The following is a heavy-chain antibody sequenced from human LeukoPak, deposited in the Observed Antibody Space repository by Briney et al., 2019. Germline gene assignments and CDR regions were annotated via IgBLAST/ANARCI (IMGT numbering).Heavy chain of an antibody. CDR3: AKARIASAGTGAFDV. CDR1: GFTVSSYG. CDR2: FSATDGSA. D-gene: IGHD6-13*01. J-gene: IGHJ3*01. V-gene: IGHV3-23*01. Sequence: GGSLRLTCAASGFTVSSYGMTWVRQAPGKGLEWVSAFSATDGSAQYAESVKGRFTISRDNSKNSLYLQMNSLRDEDTAVYYCAKARIASAGTGAFDVWGQGTMVTVSS.